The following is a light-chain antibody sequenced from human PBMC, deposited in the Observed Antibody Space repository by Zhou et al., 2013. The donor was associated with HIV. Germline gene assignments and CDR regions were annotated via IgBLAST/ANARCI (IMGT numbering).Light chain of an antibody. J-gene: IGKJ5*01. CDR1: QTVSSN. CDR3: QQRRNWPIT. V-gene: IGKV3-15*01. CDR2: GAV. Sequence: QYPDTLSLSPGDSVTVACRASQTVSSNLAWYQQKPGQSPRLLIYGAVTRATGVPDRFSGSGSETEFSLSISNLQTEDFAVYYCQQRRNWPITFGQGTRLEIK.